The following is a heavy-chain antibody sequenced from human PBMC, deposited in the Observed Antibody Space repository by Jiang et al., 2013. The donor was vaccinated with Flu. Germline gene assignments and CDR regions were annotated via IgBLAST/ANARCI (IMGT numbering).Heavy chain of an antibody. V-gene: IGHV2-5*02. D-gene: IGHD3-22*01. Sequence: KPTQTLTLTCTFSGFSLSTSGVGVGWIRQPPGKALEWLALIYWDDDKRYSPSLKSRLTITKDTSKNQVVLTMTNMDPVDTATYYCAHRAVYDSSGYRPFQHWGQGTLVTVSS. CDR1: GFSLSTSGVG. CDR2: IYWDDDK. CDR3: AHRAVYDSSGYRPFQH. J-gene: IGHJ1*01.